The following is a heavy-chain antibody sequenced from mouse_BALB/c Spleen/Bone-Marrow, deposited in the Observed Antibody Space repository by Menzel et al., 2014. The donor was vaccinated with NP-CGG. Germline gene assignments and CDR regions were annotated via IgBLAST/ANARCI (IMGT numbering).Heavy chain of an antibody. D-gene: IGHD3-1*01. Sequence: QVQLQQSGAELVKPGTSVKLSCKASGYNFTSYWINWVKLRPGQGLEWIGDIYPGSGSTNYNEKFKSKATLTVDTPSSTAYMQLSSLASEDSALYDCARFSQLGLLAYWGQGTLVTVSA. J-gene: IGHJ3*01. CDR3: ARFSQLGLLAY. CDR2: IYPGSGST. V-gene: IGHV1-55*01. CDR1: GYNFTSYW.